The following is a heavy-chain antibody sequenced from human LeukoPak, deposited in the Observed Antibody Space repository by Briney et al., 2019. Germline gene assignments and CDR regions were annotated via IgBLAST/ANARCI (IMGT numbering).Heavy chain of an antibody. CDR1: GGSISSGDYY. J-gene: IGHJ4*02. D-gene: IGHD6-13*01. V-gene: IGHV4-30-4*08. CDR2: IYYSGST. CDR3: ARGKQQLVFPDY. Sequence: SQTLSLTCTVSGGSISSGDYYWSWIRQPPGKGLEWIGYIYYSGSTYYNPSLKSRVTISVDTSKNQFSLKLSSVTAADTAVYYCARGKQQLVFPDYWGQGTLVTVSS.